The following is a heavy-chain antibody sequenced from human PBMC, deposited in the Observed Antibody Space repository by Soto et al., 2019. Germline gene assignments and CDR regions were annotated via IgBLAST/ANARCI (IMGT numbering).Heavy chain of an antibody. Sequence: DVQLVETGGGLIQPGGSLSFSCAASGFMVSSSYMSWVRQAPGKGLEWASVIYSDGRTYYADSVKGRFTISRDNSKNTLYLQMNSLSAEDTAVYYCARCSGWYGQCYFDCWGQGTLVTVSS. CDR2: IYSDGRT. CDR3: ARCSGWYGQCYFDC. V-gene: IGHV3-53*02. CDR1: GFMVSSSY. D-gene: IGHD6-13*01. J-gene: IGHJ4*02.